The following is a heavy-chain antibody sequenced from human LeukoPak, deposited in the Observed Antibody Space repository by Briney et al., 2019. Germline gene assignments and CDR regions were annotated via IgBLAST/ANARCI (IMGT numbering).Heavy chain of an antibody. Sequence: PGGSLRLSCAASGFTFSSYAMHWVRQAPGKGLEWVAVISYDGSNKYYADSVKGRFTISRDNSKNTLYLQMNSLRAEDTAVYYCARGSGTSSGSYPNLDYWGQGTLVTVSS. CDR1: GFTFSSYA. J-gene: IGHJ4*02. V-gene: IGHV3-30-3*01. D-gene: IGHD1-26*01. CDR2: ISYDGSNK. CDR3: ARGSGTSSGSYPNLDY.